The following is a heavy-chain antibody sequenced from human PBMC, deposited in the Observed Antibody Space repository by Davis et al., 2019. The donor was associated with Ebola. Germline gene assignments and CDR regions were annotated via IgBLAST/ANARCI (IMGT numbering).Heavy chain of an antibody. CDR2: INSDASRT. CDR1: GFTFSSYW. CDR3: ARKTVGARDGAGTTDNAFDI. D-gene: IGHD1-26*01. Sequence: HTGGSLRLSCAASGFTFSSYWMHWVRQGPGKGLVWVSRINSDASRTTYADSVKGRFTISRDNAKNTLYLQMNSLRVEDTAVYYCARKTVGARDGAGTTDNAFDIWGQGTMVTVSS. J-gene: IGHJ3*02. V-gene: IGHV3-74*03.